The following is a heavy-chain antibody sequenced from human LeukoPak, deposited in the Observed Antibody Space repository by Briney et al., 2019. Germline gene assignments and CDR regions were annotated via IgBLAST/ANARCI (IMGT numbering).Heavy chain of an antibody. CDR2: ISYDGSNK. D-gene: IGHD2-2*01. J-gene: IGHJ2*01. Sequence: GGSLRLSCAASGFTFSSYAMHWVRQAPGKGLEWVAVISYDGSNKYYADSVKGRFTISRDNAKNTLYLQMNSLRAEDTAVYYCARDPTVPAATSLWYFDLWGRGTLVTVSS. CDR1: GFTFSSYA. CDR3: ARDPTVPAATSLWYFDL. V-gene: IGHV3-30*04.